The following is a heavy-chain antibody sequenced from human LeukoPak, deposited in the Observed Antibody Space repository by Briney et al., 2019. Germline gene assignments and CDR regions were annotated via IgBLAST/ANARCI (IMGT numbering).Heavy chain of an antibody. J-gene: IGHJ4*02. Sequence: GGSLRLSCAASGFTFDDYAMHWVRQAPGKGLEWVSIISGDGGSTYYADSVKGRFTISRDNSKNSLYLQMNSLRTEDTALYYCAKGYYGSGSYYPSGYWGQGTLVTVSS. D-gene: IGHD3-10*01. CDR3: AKGYYGSGSYYPSGY. V-gene: IGHV3-43*02. CDR1: GFTFDDYA. CDR2: ISGDGGST.